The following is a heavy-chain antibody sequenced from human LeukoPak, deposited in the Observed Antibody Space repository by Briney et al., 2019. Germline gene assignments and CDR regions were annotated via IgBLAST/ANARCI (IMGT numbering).Heavy chain of an antibody. D-gene: IGHD4-17*01. CDR2: ISGSGGST. CDR3: AKGLTTVADAFDI. V-gene: IGHV3-23*01. Sequence: GGSLRLSCAASGFTFSNYGMHWVRRAPGKGLEWVSAISGSGGSTYYADSVKGRFTISRDNSKNTLYLQMNSLRAEDTAVYYCAKGLTTVADAFDIWGQGTVVTVSS. J-gene: IGHJ3*02. CDR1: GFTFSNYG.